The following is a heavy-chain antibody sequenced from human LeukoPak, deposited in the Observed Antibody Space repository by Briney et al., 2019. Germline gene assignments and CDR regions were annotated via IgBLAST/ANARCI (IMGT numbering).Heavy chain of an antibody. CDR2: LYSDGNT. V-gene: IGHV3-53*01. J-gene: IGHJ4*02. D-gene: IGHD1-7*01. CDR3: ARGVELLAANTLAY. Sequence: PGGSLRLSCAASRFTVITNDMTWVRQAPGKGLEWVSVLYSDGNTKYADSVQGRFTISRDNSKNTLYLEMNSLSPDDTAVYYCARGVELLAANTLAYWGQGTLVTVSS. CDR1: RFTVITND.